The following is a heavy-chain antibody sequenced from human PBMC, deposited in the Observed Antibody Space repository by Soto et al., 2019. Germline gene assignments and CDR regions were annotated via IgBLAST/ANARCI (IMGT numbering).Heavy chain of an antibody. CDR3: ARALSVRFDYYYYYMDV. CDR2: ISAYNGNT. CDR1: GYTFTSYG. V-gene: IGHV1-18*01. D-gene: IGHD3-10*01. J-gene: IGHJ6*03. Sequence: QVQLVQSGAEVKKPGASVKVSCKASGYTFTSYGISWVRQAPGQGLEWMGWISAYNGNTNYAQKVQGRVTRTTDTSTSTAYMELRSLRSDDTAVYYCARALSVRFDYYYYYMDVWGKGTTVTVSS.